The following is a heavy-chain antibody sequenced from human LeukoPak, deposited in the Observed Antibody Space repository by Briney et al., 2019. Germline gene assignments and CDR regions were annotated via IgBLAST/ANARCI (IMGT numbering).Heavy chain of an antibody. Sequence: PSETLSLTCAVYGGSFSGYYWSWIRQPPGKGLEWIGEINHSGSTNYNPSLKSRVTISVDTSKNQFSLKLSSVTAADTAVYYCARPGIAVAVVLRAGYFDYWGQGTLVTVSS. CDR2: INHSGST. V-gene: IGHV4-34*01. CDR3: ARPGIAVAVVLRAGYFDY. CDR1: GGSFSGYY. J-gene: IGHJ4*02. D-gene: IGHD6-19*01.